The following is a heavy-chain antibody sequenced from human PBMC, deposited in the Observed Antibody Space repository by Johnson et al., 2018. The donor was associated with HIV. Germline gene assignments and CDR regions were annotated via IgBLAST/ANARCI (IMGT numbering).Heavy chain of an antibody. Sequence: QGQLVESGGGVVQPGGSLRLSCAASGFTFSSYGMHWVRQAPGKGLEWVAFIRYDGSNKYYADSVKGRFTISRDNSKNTLYLQMNSLRAEDTAVYYCAKDAYDYGDYGAFDIWGQGTMVTVSS. V-gene: IGHV3-30*02. CDR1: GFTFSSYG. CDR2: IRYDGSNK. CDR3: AKDAYDYGDYGAFDI. J-gene: IGHJ3*02. D-gene: IGHD4-17*01.